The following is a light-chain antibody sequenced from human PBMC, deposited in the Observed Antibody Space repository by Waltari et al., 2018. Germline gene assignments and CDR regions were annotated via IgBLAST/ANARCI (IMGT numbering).Light chain of an antibody. CDR2: AAS. V-gene: IGKV1D-12*01. CDR3: QQADSFPIT. Sequence: DIQMTQSASSVSASDGYMLTITCRASQGISSWLAWYQHKPGKVPKLLITAASSLQSGVPSRFSGSGSGTDFTLIISSLQPEDFATYYCQQADSFPITFGQGTRLEIK. CDR1: QGISSW. J-gene: IGKJ5*01.